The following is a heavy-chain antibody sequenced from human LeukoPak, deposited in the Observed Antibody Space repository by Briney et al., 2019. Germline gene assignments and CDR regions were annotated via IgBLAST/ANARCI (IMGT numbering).Heavy chain of an antibody. V-gene: IGHV1-69*04. D-gene: IGHD4-17*01. CDR3: AREGYGDYYLDY. CDR2: IIPILGRA. J-gene: IGHJ4*02. CDR1: GGTFSSYG. Sequence: SVKVSCKASGGTFSSYGISWVRQAPRQGLEWMGRIIPILGRANYAQKFQDTVTITADKSTSTAYMELNSLRSEDTAVYYCAREGYGDYYLDYWGQGTLVTVSS.